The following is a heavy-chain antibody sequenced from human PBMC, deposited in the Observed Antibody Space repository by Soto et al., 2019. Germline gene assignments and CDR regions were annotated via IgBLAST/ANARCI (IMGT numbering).Heavy chain of an antibody. CDR1: GGSFSGYY. V-gene: IGHV4-34*01. J-gene: IGHJ5*02. CDR3: ARKGRYFDWSLPKGGWFDP. CDR2: INHSGST. Sequence: QVQLQQWGAGLLKPSETLSLTCAVYGGSFSGYYWSWIRQPPGKGLEWIGEINHSGSTNYNPSLKGRVTISVDTSKNQFSLKLSSVTAADTAVYYCARKGRYFDWSLPKGGWFDPWGQGTLVTVSS. D-gene: IGHD3-9*01.